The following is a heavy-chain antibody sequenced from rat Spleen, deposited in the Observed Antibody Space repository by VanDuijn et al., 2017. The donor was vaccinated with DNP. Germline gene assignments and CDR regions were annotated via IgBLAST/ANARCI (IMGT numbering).Heavy chain of an antibody. V-gene: IGHV5-25*01. D-gene: IGHD1-4*01. CDR2: ISTGGDST. Sequence: EVQLVESGGGLVPPGRSLKLSCAASGFTFSDYYMAWVRQAPTKGLEWVASISTGGDSTYYRDSVKGRFTISRDNAKNTLYLQMESLRSADTATYYRARHVPGSKVMDAWRQGASVTVSS. CDR3: ARHVPGSKVMDA. J-gene: IGHJ4*01. CDR1: GFTFSDYY.